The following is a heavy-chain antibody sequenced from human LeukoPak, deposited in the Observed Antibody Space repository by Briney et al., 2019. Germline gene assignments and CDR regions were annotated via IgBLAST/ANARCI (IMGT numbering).Heavy chain of an antibody. CDR3: AREGGGTY. D-gene: IGHD1-1*01. Sequence: GLDLFSYIITTLSTISYAASVKGRFPISRDNAKNSLYLQMNSLRAEDTAVYYCAREGGGTYWGQGTLVTVSS. V-gene: IGHV3-11*01. CDR2: IITTLSTI. J-gene: IGHJ4*02.